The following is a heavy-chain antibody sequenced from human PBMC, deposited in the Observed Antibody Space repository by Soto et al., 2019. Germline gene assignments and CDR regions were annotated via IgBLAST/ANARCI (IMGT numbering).Heavy chain of an antibody. J-gene: IGHJ6*02. CDR3: AARPYYYYGLDV. Sequence: SETLSLTCAVSGYSISGGCYWSWIRPPPGKAPEWIGYVYHNGNAYPKPSLKSRVTISLDGAKNQFSLKMTSVTAADTGLYYCAARPYYYYGLDVWGQGTKVTVSS. CDR2: VYHNGNA. CDR1: GYSISGGCY. D-gene: IGHD3-10*01. V-gene: IGHV4-38-2*01.